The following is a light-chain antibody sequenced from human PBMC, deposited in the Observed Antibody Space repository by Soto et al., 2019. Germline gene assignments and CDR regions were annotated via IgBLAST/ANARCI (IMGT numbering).Light chain of an antibody. CDR1: QSISNW. Sequence: DIQMTQSPSTLPASVGDRVTITCRASQSISNWLAWYQRKPGTAPKLLIYHASTLESGVPSRFSGSGSGTDFTLTISSLQPEDVAAYYCQKYNSAPLTFGGGTKVDIK. J-gene: IGKJ4*01. CDR2: HAS. V-gene: IGKV1-5*01. CDR3: QKYNSAPLT.